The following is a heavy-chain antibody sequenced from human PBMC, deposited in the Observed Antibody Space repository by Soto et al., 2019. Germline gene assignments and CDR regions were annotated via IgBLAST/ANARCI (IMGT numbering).Heavy chain of an antibody. CDR2: IIPILGIA. CDR3: ARDITMVRGPPSEYNWFDP. Sequence: RASVKVSCKASEGTFSIYAISWVRQAPGQGLEWMGRIIPILGIANYAQKFQGRVTITADKSTSTAYMELSSLRSEDTAVYYCARDITMVRGPPSEYNWFDPWGQGTLVTVSS. D-gene: IGHD3-10*01. V-gene: IGHV1-69*04. CDR1: EGTFSIYA. J-gene: IGHJ5*02.